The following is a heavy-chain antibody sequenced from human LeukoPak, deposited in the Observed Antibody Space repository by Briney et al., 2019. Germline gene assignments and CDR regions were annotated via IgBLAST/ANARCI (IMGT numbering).Heavy chain of an antibody. Sequence: PSETLSLTCTVSGGSISTSNYYWGWIRQPPGKGLEWIGNIFYSGSTYYSPSLKSRVTISLDTSRNQFSLKLSSVTAADTAVYYCARDTDSSGYYFDYWGQGTLVTVSS. CDR2: IFYSGST. D-gene: IGHD3-22*01. CDR3: ARDTDSSGYYFDY. J-gene: IGHJ4*02. CDR1: GGSISTSNYY. V-gene: IGHV4-39*07.